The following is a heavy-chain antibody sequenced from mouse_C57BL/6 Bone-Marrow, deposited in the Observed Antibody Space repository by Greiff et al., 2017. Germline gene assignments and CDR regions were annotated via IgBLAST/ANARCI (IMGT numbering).Heavy chain of an antibody. CDR2: IDPEDGET. CDR1: GFNIKDYY. Sequence: ESGAELVKPGASVKLSCTASGFNIKDYYMHWVKQRTEQGLEWIGRIDPEDGETKYAPKFPGKATITAATSSNTAYLQLSSLTSEDTAVYYCARDSYYYGSSYAMDYWGQGTSVTVSS. CDR3: ARDSYYYGSSYAMDY. J-gene: IGHJ4*01. V-gene: IGHV14-2*01. D-gene: IGHD1-1*01.